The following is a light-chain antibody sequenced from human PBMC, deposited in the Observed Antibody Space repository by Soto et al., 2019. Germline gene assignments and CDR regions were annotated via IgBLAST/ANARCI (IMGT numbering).Light chain of an antibody. V-gene: IGKV1-12*01. J-gene: IGKJ5*01. CDR2: AAS. CDR3: QHAKSFPVT. Sequence: DIQMTQSPSAMSASVGDRVTTSCRASQDIGNHLAWYQQKPGKAPKILIFAASSLQSGVPSRFSGSGSGTDFTLTITSLQSEDFATYYCQHAKSFPVTFGQGTRLEIK. CDR1: QDIGNH.